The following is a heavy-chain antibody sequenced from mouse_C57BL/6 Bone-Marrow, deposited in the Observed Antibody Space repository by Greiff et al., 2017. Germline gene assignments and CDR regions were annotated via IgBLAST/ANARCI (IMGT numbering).Heavy chain of an antibody. CDR3: ARPTVVAPFAY. J-gene: IGHJ3*01. D-gene: IGHD1-1*01. Sequence: EVKLVESGGGLVQPGGSLKLSCAASGFTFSDYYMYWVRPTPEKRLEWVAYISNGGGSTYYPDTVKGRFTISRDNAKNTLYLQMSRLKSEDTAMYYCARPTVVAPFAYWGQGTLVTVSA. V-gene: IGHV5-12*01. CDR2: ISNGGGST. CDR1: GFTFSDYY.